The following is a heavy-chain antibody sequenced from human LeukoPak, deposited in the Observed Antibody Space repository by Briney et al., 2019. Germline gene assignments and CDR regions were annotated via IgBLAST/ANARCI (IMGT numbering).Heavy chain of an antibody. CDR3: ARAFYFLPGY. CDR1: GFSFINYG. D-gene: IGHD1-14*01. Sequence: GGSLRLSCAASGFSFINYGMIWVRQAPGKGLEWVSYIHYSGTIYYADSVKGRFIISRDNAKHPLILQVNSLRDENTAVYYCARAFYFLPGYWGQGTLVTVSS. V-gene: IGHV3-48*02. CDR2: IHYSGTI. J-gene: IGHJ4*02.